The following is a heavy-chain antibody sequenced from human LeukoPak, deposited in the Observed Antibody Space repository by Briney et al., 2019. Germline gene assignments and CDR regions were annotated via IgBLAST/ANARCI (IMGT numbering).Heavy chain of an antibody. D-gene: IGHD6-13*01. V-gene: IGHV4-59*01. CDR2: IYYSGST. J-gene: IGHJ4*02. CDR1: GGSISSYY. CDR3: ASIAAAGTDY. Sequence: SETLSLTCTVSGGSISSYYWSWIRQPPGKGLEWIGYIYYSGSTNYNPSLKSRVTISVDTSKNQISLKLSSVTAADTAVYYCASIAAAGTDYWGQGTLVTVSS.